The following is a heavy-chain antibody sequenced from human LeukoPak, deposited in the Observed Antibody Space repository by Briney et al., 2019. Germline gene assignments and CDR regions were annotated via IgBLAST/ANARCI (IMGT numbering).Heavy chain of an antibody. Sequence: PSETLSLTCAVYGGSFSGYYWSWIRQPPEKGLEWIGEINHSGSTNYNPSLKSRVTISVDTSKNQFSLKLSSVTAADTAVYYCARRIPYYYGSGSYDYWGQGTLVTVSS. CDR3: ARRIPYYYGSGSYDY. J-gene: IGHJ4*02. CDR2: INHSGST. D-gene: IGHD3-10*01. CDR1: GGSFSGYY. V-gene: IGHV4-34*01.